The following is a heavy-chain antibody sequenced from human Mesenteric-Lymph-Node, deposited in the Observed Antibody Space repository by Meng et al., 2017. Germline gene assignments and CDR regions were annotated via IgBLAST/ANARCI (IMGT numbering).Heavy chain of an antibody. V-gene: IGHV3-21*01. CDR2: ISSSSSYI. CDR1: GFTFSSYS. J-gene: IGHJ4*02. Sequence: GGSLRLSCAASGFTFSSYSMNWVRQAPGKGLEWVSYISSSSSYIYYGESVKGRFTISRDNAKNSLYLQMNSLRAEDTAVYYCARYSSGLDYWGQGILVTVSS. CDR3: ARYSSGLDY. D-gene: IGHD6-25*01.